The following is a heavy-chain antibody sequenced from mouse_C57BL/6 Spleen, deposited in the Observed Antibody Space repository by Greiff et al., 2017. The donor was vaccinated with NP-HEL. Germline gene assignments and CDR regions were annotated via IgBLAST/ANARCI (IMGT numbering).Heavy chain of an antibody. CDR1: GYAFSSSW. CDR2: IYPGDGDT. D-gene: IGHD1-1*01. Sequence: QVQLKQSGPELVKPGASVKISCKASGYAFSSSWMNWVKQRPGKGLEWIGRIYPGDGDTNYNGKFKGKATLTADKSSSTAYMQLSSLTSEDSAVYFCATTTVVDLYYAMDYWGQRTSVTVSS. CDR3: ATTTVVDLYYAMDY. J-gene: IGHJ4*01. V-gene: IGHV1-82*01.